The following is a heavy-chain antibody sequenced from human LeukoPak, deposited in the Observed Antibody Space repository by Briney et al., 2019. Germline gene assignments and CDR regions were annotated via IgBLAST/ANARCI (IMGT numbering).Heavy chain of an antibody. CDR1: GGTFSSYA. J-gene: IGHJ4*02. CDR2: IIPIFGTA. CDR3: ARRIAAAHDY. V-gene: IGHV1-69*06. D-gene: IGHD6-13*01. Sequence: GSSVKVSCKASGGTFSSYAISWVRQAPGQGLEWMGGIIPIFGTANYAQKFQGRVTITADKSTSTAYMELSSLRSEDTAVYCCARRIAAAHDYWGQGTLVTVSS.